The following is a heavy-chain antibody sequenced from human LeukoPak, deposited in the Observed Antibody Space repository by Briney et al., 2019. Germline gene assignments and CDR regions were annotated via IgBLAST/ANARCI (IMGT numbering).Heavy chain of an antibody. J-gene: IGHJ4*02. CDR3: ARYSLRGYYDY. D-gene: IGHD3-22*01. CDR2: ISGSGGST. V-gene: IGHV3-23*01. Sequence: GGSLRLSCAASGFTFSSHGMSWVRQAPGKGLEWVSAISGSGGSTYYADSVKGRFTISRDNSKNTLYLQMGSLRAEDMAVYYCARYSLRGYYDYWGQGTLVTVSS. CDR1: GFTFSSHG.